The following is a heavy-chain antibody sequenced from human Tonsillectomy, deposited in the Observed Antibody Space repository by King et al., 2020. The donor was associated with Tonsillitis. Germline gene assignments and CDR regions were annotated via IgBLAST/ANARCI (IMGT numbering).Heavy chain of an antibody. D-gene: IGHD3-22*01. CDR2: ISGNGGGT. Sequence: VQLVESGGGLVQPGGSLRLSCAASGFTFSSYARTWGRQAPGKGLEWVSGISGNGGGTYYADSVKGRFTISRDNSKNTLYLLMNSLRSEDTAVYYCAKGGVYYDKGDAFDIWGQGTMVTVSS. J-gene: IGHJ3*02. CDR3: AKGGVYYDKGDAFDI. CDR1: GFTFSSYA. V-gene: IGHV3-23*04.